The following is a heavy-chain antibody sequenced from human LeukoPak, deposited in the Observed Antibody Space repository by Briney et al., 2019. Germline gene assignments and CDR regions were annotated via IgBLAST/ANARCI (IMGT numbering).Heavy chain of an antibody. CDR3: ADYDSSGNFDY. CDR2: ISYDGSNK. D-gene: IGHD3-22*01. J-gene: IGHJ4*02. CDR1: GFTVSSNY. Sequence: GGSLRLSCAASGFTVSSNYMSWVRQAPGKGLEWVAVISYDGSNKYYADSVKGRFTISRDNSKNTLYLQMNSLRAEDTAVYYCADYDSSGNFDYWGQGTLVTVSS. V-gene: IGHV3-30*03.